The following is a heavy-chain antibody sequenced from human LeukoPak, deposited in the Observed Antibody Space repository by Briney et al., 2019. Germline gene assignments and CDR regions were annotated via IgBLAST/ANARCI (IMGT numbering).Heavy chain of an antibody. D-gene: IGHD2-2*01. J-gene: IGHJ6*02. CDR1: GGSSSGYY. CDR3: ARRGGSTSLNYYYYGMDV. CDR2: INHSGST. V-gene: IGHV4-34*01. Sequence: PSETLSLTCAVYGGSSSGYYWSWIRQPPGKGLEWIGEINHSGSTNYNPSLKSRVTISVDTSKNQFSLKLSSVTAADTAVYHCARRGGSTSLNYYYYGMDVWGQGTTVTVSS.